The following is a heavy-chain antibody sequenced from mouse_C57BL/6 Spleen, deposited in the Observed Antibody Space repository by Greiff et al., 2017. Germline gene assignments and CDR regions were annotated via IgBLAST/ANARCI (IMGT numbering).Heavy chain of an antibody. CDR3: ARYRWLLRAMDY. CDR1: GYSITSAY. V-gene: IGHV3-8*01. Sequence: EVKLVESGPGLAKPSQTLSLTCSVTGYSITSAYWNWIRKFPGNKLEYMGYISYSGSTYYNPSLKSRISITRDTSKNQYYLQLNSVTTEDTATYYCARYRWLLRAMDYWGQGTSVTVSS. D-gene: IGHD2-3*01. CDR2: ISYSGST. J-gene: IGHJ4*01.